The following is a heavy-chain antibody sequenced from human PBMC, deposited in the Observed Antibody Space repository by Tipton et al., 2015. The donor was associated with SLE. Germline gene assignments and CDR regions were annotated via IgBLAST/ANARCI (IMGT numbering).Heavy chain of an antibody. CDR3: ARGDRSTWTFDY. V-gene: IGHV3-11*04. D-gene: IGHD3-16*01. CDR1: GFTFDDYA. CDR2: ISSSGSTI. Sequence: SLRLSCAASGFTFDDYAMYWISHAPGKGLEWVSYISSSGSTIYYADSVRGRFTISRDNAKNSLSLQMNSLRAEDTAVYYCARGDRSTWTFDYWGQGTLVTVSS. J-gene: IGHJ4*02.